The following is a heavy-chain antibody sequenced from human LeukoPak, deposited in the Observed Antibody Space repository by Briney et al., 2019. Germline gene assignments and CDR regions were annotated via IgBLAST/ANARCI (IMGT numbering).Heavy chain of an antibody. V-gene: IGHV4-59*01. D-gene: IGHD3-10*01. J-gene: IGHJ4*02. CDR3: ARVTAGGYYYFDY. CDR2: IYYSGST. CDR1: GGSISSYY. Sequence: SETLSLTCTVSGGSISSYYWSWIRQPPGKGLEWIGYIYYSGSTNYNPSLKSRVTISVDTSKNQFSLKLSSVTAADTAVYYCARVTAGGYYYFDYWGQGTLVTVSS.